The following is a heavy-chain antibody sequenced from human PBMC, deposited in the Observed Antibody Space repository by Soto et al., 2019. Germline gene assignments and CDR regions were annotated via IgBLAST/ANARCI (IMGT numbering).Heavy chain of an antibody. J-gene: IGHJ4*02. CDR2: IDWDDDK. V-gene: IGHV2-70*01. D-gene: IGHD6-13*01. Sequence: SGPTLVNPTQTLTLTCTFSGFSLSTIGMYVSWIRQPPGKALEWLALIDWDDDKYYSTSLKTRLTISKDTSKNQVVLTMTNMDPVDTATYYCAQTDPGIAAAGTYFDYWGQGTLVTVSS. CDR1: GFSLSTIGMY. CDR3: AQTDPGIAAAGTYFDY.